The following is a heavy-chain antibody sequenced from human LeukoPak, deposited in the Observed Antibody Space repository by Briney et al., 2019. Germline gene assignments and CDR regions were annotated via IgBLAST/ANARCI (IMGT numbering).Heavy chain of an antibody. CDR2: ISVYNGNT. J-gene: IGHJ4*02. CDR1: GYTLTELS. CDR3: ARDLSSDWRNPYYFDY. V-gene: IGHV1-18*01. Sequence: ASVKVSCKVSGYTLTELSMHWVRQAPGKGLEWMGRISVYNGNTNYAQKLQGRVTMTTDTSTSTAYIELRSLRSDDTAVYYCARDLSSDWRNPYYFDYWGQGTLVTVSS. D-gene: IGHD3-22*01.